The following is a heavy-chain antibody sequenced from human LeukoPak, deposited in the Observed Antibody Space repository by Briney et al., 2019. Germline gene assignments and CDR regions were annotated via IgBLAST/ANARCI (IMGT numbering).Heavy chain of an antibody. CDR1: GGTFSSYA. CDR2: INPNSGGT. V-gene: IGHV1-2*02. CDR3: ARGLLGMVRGP. Sequence: ASVKVSCKASGGTFSSYAISWVRQAPGQGLEWMGWINPNSGGTNYAQKFQGRVTMTRDTSISTAYMELSRLRSDDTAVYYCARGLLGMVRGPWGQGTLVTVSS. D-gene: IGHD3-10*01. J-gene: IGHJ4*02.